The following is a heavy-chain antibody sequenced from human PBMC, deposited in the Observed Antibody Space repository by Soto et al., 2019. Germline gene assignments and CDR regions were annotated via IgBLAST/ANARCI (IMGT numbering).Heavy chain of an antibody. CDR1: GFTFSSYW. J-gene: IGHJ4*02. CDR2: IKTDGSST. CDR3: ARDGSGSYWFDY. Sequence: EVQLVESGGGLVQPGGSLRLSCAVSGFTFSSYWMHWVRQAPGKGLVWVSRIKTDGSSTSYADSVKGRFTISRDNAKNTLYLQLNSLRAEDTAVYYCARDGSGSYWFDYWGQGTLVTVSS. D-gene: IGHD1-26*01. V-gene: IGHV3-74*01.